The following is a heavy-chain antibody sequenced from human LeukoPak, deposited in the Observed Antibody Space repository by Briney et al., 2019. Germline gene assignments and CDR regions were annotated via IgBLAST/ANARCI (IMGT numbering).Heavy chain of an antibody. D-gene: IGHD2-21*01. CDR3: ARSVGGEKDY. CDR1: GGSINYYY. V-gene: IGHV4-59*01. CDR2: IYYSGGT. J-gene: IGHJ4*02. Sequence: SETLSLTCTVSGGSINYYYWMWIRQPPGKGLEWIGYIYYSGGTHYNPSLKSRVTMLVDTSKNQFSLKLTAVTAADTAVYYCARSVGGEKDYWGRGTLVTVSS.